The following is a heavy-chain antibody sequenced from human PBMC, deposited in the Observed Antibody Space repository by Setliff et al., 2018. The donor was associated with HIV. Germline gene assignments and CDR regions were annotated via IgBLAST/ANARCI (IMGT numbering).Heavy chain of an antibody. CDR1: GPSINIHY. CDR2: IYSTGST. Sequence: PSETLSLTCTVSGPSINIHYWSWIRQSPGKAFEWIGYIYSTGSTNYNPSLQSRVTISMVASRNQFSLKVTSVTAADTAVYYCARTVRREFRTNVGDHYYFYMDVWGKGTTVTVSS. D-gene: IGHD3-3*01. J-gene: IGHJ6*03. V-gene: IGHV4-59*11. CDR3: ARTVRREFRTNVGDHYYFYMDV.